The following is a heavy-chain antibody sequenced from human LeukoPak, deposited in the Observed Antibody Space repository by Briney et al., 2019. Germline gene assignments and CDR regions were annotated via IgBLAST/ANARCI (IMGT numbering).Heavy chain of an antibody. Sequence: GASVKVSCKASGGTFSSYAISWVRQAPGQGLEWMGGIIPIFGTANYAQKFQGRVTITADESTSTAYMELSSLRSEDTAVYYCARARQPPSAYYGSGSYRVGPSPWMDAFDIWGQGTMVTVSS. V-gene: IGHV1-69*13. CDR2: IIPIFGTA. J-gene: IGHJ3*02. D-gene: IGHD3-10*01. CDR3: ARARQPPSAYYGSGSYRVGPSPWMDAFDI. CDR1: GGTFSSYA.